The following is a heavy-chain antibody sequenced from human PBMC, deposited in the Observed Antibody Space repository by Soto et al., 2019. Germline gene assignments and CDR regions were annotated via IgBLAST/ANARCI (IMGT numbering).Heavy chain of an antibody. J-gene: IGHJ6*02. CDR1: GWSFSGYY. D-gene: IGHD4-17*01. Sequence: SETLSLTCAVYGWSFSGYYWSWIRQPPGKGLEWIGEINHSGSTNYNPSLKSRVTISVDTSKNQFSLKLSSVTAADTAVYYCAIGELLRYGANYYYYGMDVWGQGTTVT. V-gene: IGHV4-34*01. CDR2: INHSGST. CDR3: AIGELLRYGANYYYYGMDV.